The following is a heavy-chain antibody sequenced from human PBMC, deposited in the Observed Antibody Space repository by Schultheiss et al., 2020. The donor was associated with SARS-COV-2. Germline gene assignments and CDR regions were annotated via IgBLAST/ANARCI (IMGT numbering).Heavy chain of an antibody. D-gene: IGHD6-13*01. J-gene: IGHJ4*02. CDR2: IYSSGGT. Sequence: SETLSLTCTVSGGSISSGSYYWSWIRQPAGKGLEWIGYIYSSGGTSYNPALKGRVTISVDRSKNQFSLKLSSVTAADTAVYYCARARVKQQLPTWGAFDYWGQGTLVTVSS. CDR3: ARARVKQQLPTWGAFDY. V-gene: IGHV4-61*09. CDR1: GGSISSGSYY.